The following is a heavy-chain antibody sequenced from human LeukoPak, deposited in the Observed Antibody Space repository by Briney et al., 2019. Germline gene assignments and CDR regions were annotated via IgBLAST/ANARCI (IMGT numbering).Heavy chain of an antibody. CDR1: GFTVSSNY. V-gene: IGHV3-53*01. D-gene: IGHD6-13*01. CDR3: ASSNRAAAGTFDY. CDR2: IYSVGST. J-gene: IGHJ4*02. Sequence: GGSLRLSCAASGFTVSSNYMSWVRQAPGKGLEWVSVIYSVGSTYYADSVKGRFTISRDNSKNTLFLQMNGLRVEDTAIYYCASSNRAAAGTFDYWGQGTLVSVSP.